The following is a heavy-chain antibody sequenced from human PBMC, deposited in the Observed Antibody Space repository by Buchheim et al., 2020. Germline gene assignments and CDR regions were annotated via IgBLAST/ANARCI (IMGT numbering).Heavy chain of an antibody. V-gene: IGHV3-30*18. CDR2: ISYDGSNK. Sequence: QVQLVESGGGVVQPGRSLRLSCAASGFTFSSYGMHWVRQAPGKGLEWVAVISYDGSNKYYADSVKGRFTISRDNSKNKLYLQMNSLRAEDTAVYYCAKDRIQLWSYYGMDVWGQGTT. D-gene: IGHD5-18*01. J-gene: IGHJ6*02. CDR1: GFTFSSYG. CDR3: AKDRIQLWSYYGMDV.